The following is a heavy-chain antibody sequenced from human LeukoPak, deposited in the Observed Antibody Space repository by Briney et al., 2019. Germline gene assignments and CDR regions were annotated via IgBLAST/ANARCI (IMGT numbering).Heavy chain of an antibody. CDR1: GYTFTSYG. CDR2: ISAYNGNT. V-gene: IGHV1-18*01. CDR3: ARAQTGYSSGPTGY. Sequence: ASVKVSCKASGYTFTSYGISWVRQAPGQGLEWMGWISAYNGNTNYAQKLQGRVATTTDTSTSTAYMELRSLRSDDTAVYYCARAQTGYSSGPTGYWGQGTLVTVSS. D-gene: IGHD6-19*01. J-gene: IGHJ4*02.